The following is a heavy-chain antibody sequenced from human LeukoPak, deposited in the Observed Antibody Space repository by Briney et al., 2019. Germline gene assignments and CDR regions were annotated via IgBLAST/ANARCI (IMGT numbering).Heavy chain of an antibody. Sequence: GASVKVSCKASGGSFKSYAITWVRQAPGQGLEWMGGIIPIFGTVNYVQKFQGRVTITADTSTNTAYMELSSLRSEDTAVYYCARDVYVYVEDDSPLGAFDIWGQGTMVTVSS. D-gene: IGHD1-20*01. CDR2: IIPIFGTV. V-gene: IGHV1-69*06. J-gene: IGHJ3*02. CDR1: GGSFKSYA. CDR3: ARDVYVYVEDDSPLGAFDI.